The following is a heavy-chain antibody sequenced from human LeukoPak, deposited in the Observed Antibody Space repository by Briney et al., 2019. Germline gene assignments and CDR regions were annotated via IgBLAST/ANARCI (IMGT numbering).Heavy chain of an antibody. CDR1: GGSISSYY. Sequence: SETLSLTCTVSGGSISSYYWSWIRQPPGKGLEWIGYIYTSGSTNYNPPLKSRVTISVDTPKNQFSLTLRSVTAADTAVYYCARQGGYYYDHFDYWGQGTLVTVSS. CDR3: ARQGGYYYDHFDY. V-gene: IGHV4-4*09. J-gene: IGHJ4*02. CDR2: IYTSGST. D-gene: IGHD3-22*01.